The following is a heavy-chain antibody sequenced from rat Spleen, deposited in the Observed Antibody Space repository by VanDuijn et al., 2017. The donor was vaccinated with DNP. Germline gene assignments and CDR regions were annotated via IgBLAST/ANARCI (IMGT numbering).Heavy chain of an antibody. V-gene: IGHV5-22*01. CDR2: IGSDGYAP. J-gene: IGHJ2*01. D-gene: IGHD4-3*01. Sequence: EVQLVESGGGLVQPGRSLKLSCAASGFTFSDYYMAWVRQAPTGGLEWVAYIGSDGYAPYYGVSVKGRFTISRDNAKSTLYLQMNSLRSEDMATYYCVRWNSGHFDYWGQGVMVPVSS. CDR1: GFTFSDYY. CDR3: VRWNSGHFDY.